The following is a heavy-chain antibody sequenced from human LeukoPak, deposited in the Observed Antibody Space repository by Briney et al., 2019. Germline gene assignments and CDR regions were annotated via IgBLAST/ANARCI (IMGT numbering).Heavy chain of an antibody. D-gene: IGHD5-12*01. V-gene: IGHV3-30-3*01. CDR1: GFTFSSYA. Sequence: PGGSLRLSCAASGFTFSSYAMHWVRQAPGKGLEWVAVMSYDGGNKYYADSVKGRFTISRDNSKNTLYLQMNSLRAEDTAVYYCARDEATIRIREGAAFDIWGQGTMVTVSS. CDR3: ARDEATIRIREGAAFDI. CDR2: MSYDGGNK. J-gene: IGHJ3*02.